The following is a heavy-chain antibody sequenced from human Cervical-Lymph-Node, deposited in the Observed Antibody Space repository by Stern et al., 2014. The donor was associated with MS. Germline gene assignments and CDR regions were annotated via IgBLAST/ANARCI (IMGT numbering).Heavy chain of an antibody. J-gene: IGHJ5*02. V-gene: IGHV4-34*01. Sequence: QVQLQQWGTGLLRPSETLYLTCAVSGGSFSGYYWTWIRPPPGQGLEVIGEINHGGSSSYNPSLKSRITISVDMSKRQFSLKLSTVTAADTAVYYCARGGIFDPWGQGTLVTVSS. CDR1: GGSFSGYY. CDR3: ARGGIFDP. CDR2: INHGGSS. D-gene: IGHD2-15*01.